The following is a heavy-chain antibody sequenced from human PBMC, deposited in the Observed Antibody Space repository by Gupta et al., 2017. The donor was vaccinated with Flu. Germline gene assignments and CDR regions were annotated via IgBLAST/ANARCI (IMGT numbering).Heavy chain of an antibody. Sequence: EVQLLESGGGLVQPGGSLRLSCGASGFTLSDYWMSWVRQAPGKGPELVANINRDGSVINYMDFVRGRFTISRDNAKNAVYFQMNSLRVDDTAVYYCARDVGSGDYDSWGQGTLVTVSS. J-gene: IGHJ5*01. CDR1: GFTLSDYW. V-gene: IGHV3-7*01. CDR2: INRDGSVI. CDR3: ARDVGSGDYDS. D-gene: IGHD4-17*01.